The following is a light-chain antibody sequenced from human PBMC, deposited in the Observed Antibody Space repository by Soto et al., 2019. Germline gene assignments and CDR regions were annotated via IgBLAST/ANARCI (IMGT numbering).Light chain of an antibody. V-gene: IGKV3-15*01. Sequence: EIVMTPSPATLSVSPGERATLSCRASQSVSSNLAWYQQKPGQAPRLLFYGASTRATGIPARFSGSGSGTEFTLTISSLQSEDFAVYYCQQYNNWPRWAFGQGTKGDI. CDR2: GAS. CDR3: QQYNNWPRWA. J-gene: IGKJ1*01. CDR1: QSVSSN.